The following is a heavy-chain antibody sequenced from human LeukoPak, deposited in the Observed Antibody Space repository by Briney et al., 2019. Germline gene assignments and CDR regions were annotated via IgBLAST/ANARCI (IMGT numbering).Heavy chain of an antibody. CDR3: ARGWGGYNWFDP. V-gene: IGHV1-2*06. J-gene: IGHJ5*02. Sequence: ASVKVSCKASGYTFTGYYMHWVRQAPGQGLEWMGRINPNSGGTNYAQKFQGRVTMTRDTSISTAYMELSRLRSDDTAVYYCARGWGGYNWFDPWGQGTLVTVSS. CDR2: INPNSGGT. CDR1: GYTFTGYY. D-gene: IGHD3-16*01.